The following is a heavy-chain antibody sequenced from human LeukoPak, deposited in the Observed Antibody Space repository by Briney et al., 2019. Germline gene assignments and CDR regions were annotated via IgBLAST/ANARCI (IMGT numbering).Heavy chain of an antibody. D-gene: IGHD5-18*01. J-gene: IGHJ5*02. Sequence: PSETLSLTCAVYGGSFSGYYWSWIRQPPGKGLEWIGEINHSGSTNYNPSLKSRVTISVDTSKNQFSLKLSSVTAADTAVYYCARQVVTYGYVVWFDPWGQGALVTVSS. CDR2: INHSGST. CDR1: GGSFSGYY. V-gene: IGHV4-34*01. CDR3: ARQVVTYGYVVWFDP.